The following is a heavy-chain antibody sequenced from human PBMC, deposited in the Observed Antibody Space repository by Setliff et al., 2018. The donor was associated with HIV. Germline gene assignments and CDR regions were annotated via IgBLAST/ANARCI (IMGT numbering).Heavy chain of an antibody. V-gene: IGHV3-48*01. CDR1: GFSFSSYS. CDR2: IYTSSSTI. CDR3: ARREYNYVPRAFDL. J-gene: IGHJ3*01. D-gene: IGHD5-18*01. Sequence: PGGSLRLSCVGSGFSFSSYSMSWVRRAPGKGLEWIAYIYTSSSTIHYGDSVKGRFTISRDNAKNSVYLQMNSLRAEDTAVYYCARREYNYVPRAFDLWGQGTMVTVSS.